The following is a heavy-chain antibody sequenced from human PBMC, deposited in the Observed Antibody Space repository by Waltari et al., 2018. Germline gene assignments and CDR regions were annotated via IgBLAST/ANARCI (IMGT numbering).Heavy chain of an antibody. CDR1: GGTFSSYA. D-gene: IGHD6-6*01. V-gene: IGHV1-69*10. Sequence: QVQLVQSGAEVKKPGSSVKVSCKASGGTFSSYAISWVRQAPGQGLEWMGGIIPILGIANYAQKFQGRVTITADKSTSTAYMELSSLRSEDTAVYYCASLGFIAAHRLCSGCRGSGDYWGQGTLVTVSS. CDR3: ASLGFIAAHRLCSGCRGSGDY. J-gene: IGHJ4*02. CDR2: IIPILGIA.